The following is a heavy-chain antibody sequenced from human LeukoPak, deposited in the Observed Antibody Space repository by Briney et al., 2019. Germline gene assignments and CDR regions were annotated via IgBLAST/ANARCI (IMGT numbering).Heavy chain of an antibody. CDR3: ARDGVRVPGSPVKWGLTN. CDR1: GGSINSYY. CDR2: IYYSGSP. Sequence: SETLSLTCTVSGGSINSYYWNWIRQPPGKGLELIGYIYYSGSPTYNPSLKSRVTISVDTSKQFSLKLSSVTAADTAVYYCARDGVRVPGSPVKWGLTNWGQGTLVTVSS. D-gene: IGHD2-8*01. J-gene: IGHJ4*02. V-gene: IGHV4-59*01.